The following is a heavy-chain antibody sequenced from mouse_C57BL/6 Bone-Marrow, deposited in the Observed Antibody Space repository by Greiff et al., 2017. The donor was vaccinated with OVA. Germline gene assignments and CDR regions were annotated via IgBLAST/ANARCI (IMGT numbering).Heavy chain of an antibody. CDR2: IHPNSGST. V-gene: IGHV1-64*01. CDR3: ARRTTVVHWYFYV. D-gene: IGHD1-1*01. CDR1: GYTFTSYW. Sequence: VQLQQPGAELVKPGASVKLSCKASGYTFTSYWMHWVKQRPGQGLEWIGMIHPNSGSTNYNEKFKSKATLTVDKSSSTAYMQLSSLTSEDSAVYYCARRTTVVHWYFYVWGTGTTVTVSS. J-gene: IGHJ1*03.